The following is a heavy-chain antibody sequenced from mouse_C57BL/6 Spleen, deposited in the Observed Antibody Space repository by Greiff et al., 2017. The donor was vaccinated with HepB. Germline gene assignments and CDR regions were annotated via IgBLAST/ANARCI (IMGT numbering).Heavy chain of an antibody. CDR1: GFTFSNYW. V-gene: IGHV6-3*01. Sequence: EVQLVESGGGLVQPGGSMKLSCVASGFTFSNYWMNWVRQSPEKGLEWVAQIRLKSDNYATHYAESVKGRFTISRDDSKSSVYLQMNNLRAEDTGIYYCTGGSYAMDYWGQGTSVTVSS. CDR2: IRLKSDNYAT. J-gene: IGHJ4*01. CDR3: TGGSYAMDY.